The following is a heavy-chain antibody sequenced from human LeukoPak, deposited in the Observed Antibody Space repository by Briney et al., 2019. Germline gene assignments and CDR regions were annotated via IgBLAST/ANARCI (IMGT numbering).Heavy chain of an antibody. CDR1: GDSISTYY. D-gene: IGHD3-3*01. V-gene: IGHV4-59*08. Sequence: SETLSLTCTVSGDSISTYYWSWVRQPPGKGLEWIGYIYYSGSTYYNPSLKSRVTISVDTSKNQFSLKLSSVTAADTAVYYCARVFLYDFWSGYYVDYWGQGTLVTVSS. J-gene: IGHJ4*02. CDR3: ARVFLYDFWSGYYVDY. CDR2: IYYSGST.